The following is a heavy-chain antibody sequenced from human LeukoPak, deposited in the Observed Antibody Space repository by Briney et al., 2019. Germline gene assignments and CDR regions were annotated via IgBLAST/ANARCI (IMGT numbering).Heavy chain of an antibody. CDR1: GTSISSHY. CDR2: IYSGGST. J-gene: IGHJ4*02. D-gene: IGHD6-13*01. Sequence: SETLSLTCTFSGTSISSHYWSWIRQPPGKGMEWIGYIYSGGSTNYNPSLKSRVTMSVDTSKNQFSLTLTSVTAADTALYFCATRPGGSTWYGVFDYWSPGTLVSVS. CDR3: ATRPGGSTWYGVFDY. V-gene: IGHV4-59*11.